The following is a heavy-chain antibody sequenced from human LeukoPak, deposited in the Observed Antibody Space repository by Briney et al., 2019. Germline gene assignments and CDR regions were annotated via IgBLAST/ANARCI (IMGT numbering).Heavy chain of an antibody. D-gene: IGHD3-3*01. CDR1: GYTFTGYY. J-gene: IGHJ4*02. CDR2: INPNSGGT. V-gene: IGHV1-2*02. CDR3: ARHGPSYDFWSGYYLIDY. Sequence: EASVKVSCKASGYTFTGYYMHWVRQAPGQGLEWMGWINPNSGGTNYAQKFQGRVTMTRDTSISTAYMELSRLRSDDTAVYYCARHGPSYDFWSGYYLIDYWGQGTLVTVSS.